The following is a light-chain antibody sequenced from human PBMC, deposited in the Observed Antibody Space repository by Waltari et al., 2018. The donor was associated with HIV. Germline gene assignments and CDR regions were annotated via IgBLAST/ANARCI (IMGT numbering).Light chain of an antibody. V-gene: IGLV3-19*01. CDR3: NSRDSHTNHHF. CDR1: TLTDVY. J-gene: IGLJ1*01. CDR2: AEN. Sequence: ALGQTVRITCQGDTLTDVYPNWYQQKSGQAPVLVVYAENSRPSGIPDRFTASSSGNTAFFTISGAQAEDEADYYCNSRDSHTNHHFFGPGTKVTV.